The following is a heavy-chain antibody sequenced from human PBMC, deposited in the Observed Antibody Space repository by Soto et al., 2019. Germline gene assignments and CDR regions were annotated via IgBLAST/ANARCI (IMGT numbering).Heavy chain of an antibody. J-gene: IGHJ6*02. CDR2: TYYRSKWYK. CDR1: GDSVSSNRGA. V-gene: IGHV6-1*01. Sequence: SQTLSLPCVISGDSVSSNRGAWNWIRQSPSRGLEWLGRTYYRSKWYKDYAESVKSRMTINPDTSKNQFSLLLNSVTPEDTALYYCARLSIAGRLEYYYYGMDVWGQGTTVTVSS. CDR3: ARLSIAGRLEYYYYGMDV. D-gene: IGHD6-6*01.